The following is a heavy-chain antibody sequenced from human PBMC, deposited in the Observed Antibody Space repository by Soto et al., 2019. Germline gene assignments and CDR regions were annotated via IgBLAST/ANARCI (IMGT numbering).Heavy chain of an antibody. CDR3: AGGRLYDILTGYCWFDP. J-gene: IGHJ5*02. Sequence: SVKVSCKASGGTFSSYAISWVRQAPGQGLEWVGGIIPIFGTANYAQKFQGRATITADESTSTAYMELSSLRSEDTAVYYCAGGRLYDILTGYCWFDPWGQGTLVTVSS. CDR2: IIPIFGTA. D-gene: IGHD3-9*01. CDR1: GGTFSSYA. V-gene: IGHV1-69*13.